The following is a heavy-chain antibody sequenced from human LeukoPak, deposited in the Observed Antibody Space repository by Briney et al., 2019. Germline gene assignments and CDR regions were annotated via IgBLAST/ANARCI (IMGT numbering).Heavy chain of an antibody. Sequence: ASVKVSCKASGYTFTSYDINWVRQATGQGLEWMGWMNPNSGNTGYAQKFQGRVTITRNTSISTAYMELSSLRSEDTAVYHCARAQWPPGWFDPWGQGTLVTVSS. V-gene: IGHV1-8*03. J-gene: IGHJ5*02. CDR1: GYTFTSYD. CDR2: MNPNSGNT. D-gene: IGHD6-19*01. CDR3: ARAQWPPGWFDP.